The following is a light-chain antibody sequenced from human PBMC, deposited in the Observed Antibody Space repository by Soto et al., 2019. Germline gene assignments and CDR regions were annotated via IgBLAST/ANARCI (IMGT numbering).Light chain of an antibody. CDR1: QSVLYSSNNKNY. V-gene: IGKV4-1*01. J-gene: IGKJ1*01. CDR2: WTS. CDR3: QQYSSTPLT. Sequence: DIVMTQSPDSLAVSLGERATLNCKSSQSVLYSSNNKNYLAWYQQKPGQPPKLLISWTSSRESGVPDRFSGSGSGTDFTLTISSLQAEDVAVYYCQQYSSTPLTFGQGTKVEIK.